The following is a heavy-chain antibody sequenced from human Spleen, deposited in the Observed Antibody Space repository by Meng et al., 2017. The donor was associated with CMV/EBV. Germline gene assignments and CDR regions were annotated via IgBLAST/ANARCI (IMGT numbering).Heavy chain of an antibody. V-gene: IGHV3-21*01. Sequence: GESLKISCAASGFTFSSYSMNWVRQAPGKGLEWVSSISSSSSYIYYADSVKGRFTISRDNAKNTLYLQMNSLTFEDTAVYYCAKIREDYQKPGVYFDSWGQGTLVTVSS. CDR2: ISSSSSYI. D-gene: IGHD2-15*01. CDR1: GFTFSSYS. CDR3: AKIREDYQKPGVYFDS. J-gene: IGHJ4*02.